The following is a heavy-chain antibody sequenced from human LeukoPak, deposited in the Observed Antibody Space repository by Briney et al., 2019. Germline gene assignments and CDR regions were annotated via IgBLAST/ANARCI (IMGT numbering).Heavy chain of an antibody. CDR3: AEGNGITCYVPLDY. J-gene: IGHJ4*02. Sequence: GGSLRLSCEASGFTFSSYAMSWVRQAPGKGLEWVSAISGSGNYTYYADSVKGRFTISRDNSKNTLYLQMNSLRAEDTAVYHCAEGNGITCYVPLDYWGQGTLVTVSS. CDR1: GFTFSSYA. V-gene: IGHV3-23*01. D-gene: IGHD2-2*01. CDR2: ISGSGNYT.